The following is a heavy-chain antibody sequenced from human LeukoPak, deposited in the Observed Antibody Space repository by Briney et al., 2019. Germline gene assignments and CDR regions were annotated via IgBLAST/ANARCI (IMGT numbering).Heavy chain of an antibody. V-gene: IGHV4-34*01. CDR2: INHSGST. J-gene: IGHJ4*02. CDR3: ARVEGYYDSSGQSFDY. CDR1: GGSFSGYY. D-gene: IGHD3-22*01. Sequence: SETLSLTCAVYGGSFSGYYWSWIRQPPGKGLEWIGEINHSGSTNYNPSHKSRVTISVDTSKNQFSLKLSSVTAADTAVYYCARVEGYYDSSGQSFDYWGQGTLVTVSS.